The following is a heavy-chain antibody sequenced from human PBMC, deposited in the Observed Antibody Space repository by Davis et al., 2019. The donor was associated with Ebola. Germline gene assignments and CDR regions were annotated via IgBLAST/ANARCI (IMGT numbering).Heavy chain of an antibody. CDR2: VSSGGDP. CDR3: AKLNTGYHFDY. D-gene: IGHD3-9*01. CDR1: GFTVSSNY. V-gene: IGHV3-53*01. J-gene: IGHJ4*02. Sequence: GEPLKISCAASGFTVSSNYMSWVRQAPGRGLDWVSGVSSGGDPYYADSVKGRFTLSRDDSKNTLSLRMDSLRAEDTAVYYCAKLNTGYHFDYWGQGSLVTVSS.